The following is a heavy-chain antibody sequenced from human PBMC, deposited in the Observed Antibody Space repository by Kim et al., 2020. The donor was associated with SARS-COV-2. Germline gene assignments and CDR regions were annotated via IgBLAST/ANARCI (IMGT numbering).Heavy chain of an antibody. CDR1: GGSISSFY. CDR2: MYYSGNT. V-gene: IGHV4-59*13. D-gene: IGHD1-26*01. Sequence: SETLSLTCTVSGGSISSFYWSWIRQPPGKGLEWIGHMYYSGNTRYNPSLKRQVSLSVATSKNQFSLKLTSVTAAATAVYYCARSRDYRGCYY. CDR3: ARSRDYRGCYY. J-gene: IGHJ6*01.